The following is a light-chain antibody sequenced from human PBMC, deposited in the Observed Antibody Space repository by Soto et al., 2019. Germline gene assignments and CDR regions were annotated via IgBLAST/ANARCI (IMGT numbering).Light chain of an antibody. V-gene: IGKV1-8*01. CDR1: QDISDY. Sequence: AIRMTQSPSSLSASTGDTVIITCRASQDISDYVAWYQHKPGRAPKLLIYGASTLQSGVPPRLSGSGSETEFMLTISRLQSEDFATYYCQQYYSSYSFGQGTKVEIK. CDR3: QQYYSSYS. CDR2: GAS. J-gene: IGKJ2*03.